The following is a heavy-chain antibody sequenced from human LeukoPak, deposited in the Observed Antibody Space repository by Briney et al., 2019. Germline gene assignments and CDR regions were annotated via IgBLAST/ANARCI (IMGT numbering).Heavy chain of an antibody. D-gene: IGHD6-13*01. Sequence: SQTLSLTCAISGNSVSSNSAAWNWIRKSPSKGLEWLGRTYYRSKWYNDYAVSVKSRITINPDTSKNQFYLQLNSVTPEDTAVYYCALSSSSWVWFDPWGQGTLVTVSS. CDR2: TYYRSKWYN. CDR3: ALSSSSWVWFDP. J-gene: IGHJ5*02. V-gene: IGHV6-1*01. CDR1: GNSVSSNSAA.